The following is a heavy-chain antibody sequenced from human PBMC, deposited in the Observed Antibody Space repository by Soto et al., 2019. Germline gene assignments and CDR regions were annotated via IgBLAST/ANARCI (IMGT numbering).Heavy chain of an antibody. CDR3: AREQYYYDSSGYYDY. D-gene: IGHD3-22*01. CDR2: IIPIFGIA. Sequence: GASVKVSCKASGGTFSSYTISWVRQAPGQGLEWMGRIIPIFGIANYAQKFQGRVTIIADKSTSTAYMELSSLRSEDTAVYYCAREQYYYDSSGYYDYWGQGTLVTVSS. J-gene: IGHJ4*02. V-gene: IGHV1-69*04. CDR1: GGTFSSYT.